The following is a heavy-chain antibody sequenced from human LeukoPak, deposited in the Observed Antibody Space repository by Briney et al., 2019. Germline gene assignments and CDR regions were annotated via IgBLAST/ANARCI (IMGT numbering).Heavy chain of an antibody. V-gene: IGHV3-66*01. J-gene: IGHJ3*02. CDR3: ARDRPIGILKGVGATDAFDI. D-gene: IGHD1-26*01. CDR2: IYSGGST. Sequence: GGSLRLSCAASGFTVSSNYMSWVRQAPGKGLEWVSVIYSGGSTYYADSVKGRFTISRDNSKNTLYLQMNSLRAEDTAVYYCARDRPIGILKGVGATDAFDIWGQGTMVTVSS. CDR1: GFTVSSNY.